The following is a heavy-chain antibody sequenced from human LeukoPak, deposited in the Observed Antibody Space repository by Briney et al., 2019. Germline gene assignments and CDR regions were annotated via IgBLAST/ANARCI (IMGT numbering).Heavy chain of an antibody. J-gene: IGHJ4*02. CDR2: IGGGGEYT. V-gene: IGHV3-23*01. D-gene: IGHD1-26*01. CDR1: GFTFSSYG. Sequence: GGSLRLSCAASGFTFSSYGMSWVRQAPGKGLEWVSTIGGGGEYTYYADSVKGRFIISRDNSKNTFYLQMNSLRAEDTAVYYCAKVLSGSQDYWGQGTLVTVFS. CDR3: AKVLSGSQDY.